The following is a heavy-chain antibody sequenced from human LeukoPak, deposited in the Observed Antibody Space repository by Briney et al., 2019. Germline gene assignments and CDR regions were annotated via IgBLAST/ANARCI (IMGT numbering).Heavy chain of an antibody. V-gene: IGHV4-59*08. CDR2: IYSTGTT. CDR3: ARQGTAYSFDF. CDR1: GGSISGYY. D-gene: IGHD5-12*01. J-gene: IGHJ4*02. Sequence: PSETLSLTCTVSGGSISGYYWSWIRQPPGKGLEWIGYIYSTGTTNYNPSLKSRVTISVDTSKNQFSLKLSSVTAADTAVYYCARQGTAYSFDFWGQGTLVSVSS.